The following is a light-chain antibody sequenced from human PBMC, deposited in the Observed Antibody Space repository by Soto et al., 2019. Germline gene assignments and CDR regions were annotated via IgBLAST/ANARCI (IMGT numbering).Light chain of an antibody. CDR1: SSDVGGYNY. Sequence: QSALTQPPSASGSPGQSVTISCTGTSSDVGGYNYVSWYQQHPGKAPKLMIYEVTNRPSGVPDRFSGSKSGNTASLTVSGLQTEDEADYYCSSYAAGKKLFGGGTKLTVL. V-gene: IGLV2-8*01. CDR3: SSYAAGKKL. J-gene: IGLJ2*01. CDR2: EVT.